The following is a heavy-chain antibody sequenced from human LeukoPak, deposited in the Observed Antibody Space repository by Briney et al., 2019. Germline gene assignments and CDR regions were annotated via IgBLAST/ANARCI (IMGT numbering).Heavy chain of an antibody. J-gene: IGHJ3*02. V-gene: IGHV1-69*13. CDR3: ARDLGSIVGAMNAFDI. CDR2: IIPIFGTA. Sequence: SVKVSCKASGGTFSSYAISWVRQAPGQGLEWMGGIIPIFGTANYAQKFQGRVTITADESTSTAYMELSSLRSEDTAVYYCARDLGSIVGAMNAFDIWGQGTMVTVSS. CDR1: GGTFSSYA. D-gene: IGHD1-26*01.